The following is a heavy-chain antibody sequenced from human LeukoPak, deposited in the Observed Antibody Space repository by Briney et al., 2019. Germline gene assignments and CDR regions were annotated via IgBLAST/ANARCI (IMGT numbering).Heavy chain of an antibody. CDR3: ARAGDYGIKD. J-gene: IGHJ4*02. CDR1: GGSFSGYY. Sequence: PSETLSLTCAVYGGSFSGYYWSWIRQPPGKGLEWIGEINHSGSTNYNPSLKSRVIISVDTPKNQFSLKLNSVTAADTAVYYCARAGDYGIKDWGQGTLVTVSS. D-gene: IGHD4-17*01. CDR2: INHSGST. V-gene: IGHV4-34*01.